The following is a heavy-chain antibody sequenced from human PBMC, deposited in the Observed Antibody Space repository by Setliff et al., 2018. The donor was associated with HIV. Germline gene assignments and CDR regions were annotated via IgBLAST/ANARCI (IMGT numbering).Heavy chain of an antibody. CDR1: GFAFSSYS. Sequence: PGGSLRLSCAASGFAFSSYSMNWVRQAPGKGLEWVSYISSTSNYIVYADSVKGRFTISRDNAKNTLYLQMNSLRGEDTAVYFCARAIRNGNSLINWFDPWGQGTLVTVSS. D-gene: IGHD2-8*01. CDR3: ARAIRNGNSLINWFDP. CDR2: ISSTSNYI. V-gene: IGHV3-21*05. J-gene: IGHJ5*02.